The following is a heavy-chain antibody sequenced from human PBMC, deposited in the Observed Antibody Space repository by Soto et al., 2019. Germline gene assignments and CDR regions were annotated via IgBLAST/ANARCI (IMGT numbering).Heavy chain of an antibody. CDR1: GGSISSGGYS. D-gene: IGHD4-17*01. Sequence: QLQLQESGSGLVKPSQTLSITCAVSGGSISSGGYSWSWIRQPPGKGLEWIGYIYHSGSTYYNPSLKSRVTISVDRSKNQFSLKLSSVTAADTAVYYCARDRVSNGARGYFDYWGQGTLVTVSS. CDR2: IYHSGST. J-gene: IGHJ4*02. CDR3: ARDRVSNGARGYFDY. V-gene: IGHV4-30-2*01.